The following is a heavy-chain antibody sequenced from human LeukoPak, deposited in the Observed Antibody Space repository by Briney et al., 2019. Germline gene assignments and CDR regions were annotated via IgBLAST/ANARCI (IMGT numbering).Heavy chain of an antibody. Sequence: GALRLSCTASGFTFGDYAMSWVRQVPGKGLEWVGFFRSKAYGGTTEYAASVKGRFTISRDDSKSIAYLQMNSLKTEDTAVYYCTEGYCSSTSCQGGFDYWGQGTLVTVSS. CDR3: TEGYCSSTSCQGGFDY. CDR2: FRSKAYGGTT. V-gene: IGHV3-49*04. D-gene: IGHD2-2*01. J-gene: IGHJ4*02. CDR1: GFTFGDYA.